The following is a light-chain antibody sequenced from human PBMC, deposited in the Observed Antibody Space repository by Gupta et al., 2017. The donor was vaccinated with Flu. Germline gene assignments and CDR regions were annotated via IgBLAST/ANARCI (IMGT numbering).Light chain of an antibody. CDR3: QQYSIYSRT. V-gene: IGKV1-5*03. CDR2: KAS. Sequence: DIQMTQSPSTLSASMGGRVTITCRASESINYWLAWYQQKPGKAPKLLIYKASNLERGVPPRFSGSGSGTEFTLTINSLQPDDFAIYYCQQYSIYSRTFGQGTTVEIK. J-gene: IGKJ1*01. CDR1: ESINYW.